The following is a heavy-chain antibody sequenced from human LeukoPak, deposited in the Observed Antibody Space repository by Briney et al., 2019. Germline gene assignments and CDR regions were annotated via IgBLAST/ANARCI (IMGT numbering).Heavy chain of an antibody. CDR1: GYTFTGYY. CDR2: FNPNSGGT. Sequence: ASVKVSCKASGYTFTGYYMHWVRQAPGQGLEWMGWFNPNSGGTNYAQKFQGWVTMTRDTSISTAYMELSRLRSDDTAVYYCGREWGGDSGGYYEDYWGQGTLVTVSS. CDR3: GREWGGDSGGYYEDY. V-gene: IGHV1-2*04. J-gene: IGHJ4*02. D-gene: IGHD3-10*01.